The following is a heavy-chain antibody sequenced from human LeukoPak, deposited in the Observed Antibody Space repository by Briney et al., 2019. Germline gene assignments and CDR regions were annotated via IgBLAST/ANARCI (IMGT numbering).Heavy chain of an antibody. V-gene: IGHV3-30*02. Sequence: PGGSLRLSCAASGFTFSSYGMHWVRQAPGKGLEWVAFIRYDGSNKYYADSVKGRFTISRDNSKNTLYLQMNSLRAEDTAVYYCVKDIGYYDSSPQAFDIWGQGTMVTVSS. D-gene: IGHD3-22*01. CDR1: GFTFSSYG. CDR3: VKDIGYYDSSPQAFDI. CDR2: IRYDGSNK. J-gene: IGHJ3*02.